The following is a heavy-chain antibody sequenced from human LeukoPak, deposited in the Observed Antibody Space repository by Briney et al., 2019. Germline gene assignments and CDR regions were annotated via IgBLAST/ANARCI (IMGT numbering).Heavy chain of an antibody. Sequence: SETLSLTCTVSGGSISSGNYYWNWIRQPAGKGLEWIGRIWADGAPTYRPSLKSRVTISVDTSKSQFSLRLSSVTAADTAVYYCARGRDSRGYQFMGFDSWGQGTLVTVSS. CDR3: ARGRDSRGYQFMGFDS. J-gene: IGHJ4*02. CDR2: IWADGAP. D-gene: IGHD3-22*01. CDR1: GGSISSGNYY. V-gene: IGHV4-61*02.